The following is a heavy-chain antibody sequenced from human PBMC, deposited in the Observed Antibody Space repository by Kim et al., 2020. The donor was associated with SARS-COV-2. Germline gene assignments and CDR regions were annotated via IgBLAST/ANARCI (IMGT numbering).Heavy chain of an antibody. D-gene: IGHD4-17*01. Sequence: ASVKVSCKASGYTFTKSSMHWVRQAPGQRLEWVGWINPGNGDISYSQKFQGRVTITSDPSASTVYMELSSLTSEDTSIYYCARHSTDYWGQGTLVTVSS. J-gene: IGHJ4*02. CDR3: ARHSTDY. CDR2: INPGNGDI. V-gene: IGHV1-3*01. CDR1: GYTFTKSS.